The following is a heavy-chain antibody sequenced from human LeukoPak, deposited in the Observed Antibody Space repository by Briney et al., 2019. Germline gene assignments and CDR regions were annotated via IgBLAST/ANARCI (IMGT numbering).Heavy chain of an antibody. D-gene: IGHD1-26*01. V-gene: IGHV1-24*01. J-gene: IGHJ4*02. CDR1: GYAFTSYG. Sequence: ASVKVSCKASGYAFTSYGISWVRQAPGKGLEWMGGFDPEDGETIYAQKFQGRVTMTEDTSTDTAYMELSGLRSEDTAVYYCATVGATHVPYDYWGQGTLVTVSS. CDR2: FDPEDGET. CDR3: ATVGATHVPYDY.